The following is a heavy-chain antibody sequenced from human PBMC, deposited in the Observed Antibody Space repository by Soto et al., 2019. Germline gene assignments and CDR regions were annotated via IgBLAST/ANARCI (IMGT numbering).Heavy chain of an antibody. D-gene: IGHD6-13*01. V-gene: IGHV2-5*02. CDR2: IYWDDDK. J-gene: IGHJ4*02. CDR3: AHYSSTSSFDY. Sequence: QITLKESGPTLVKPTQTFTLACTFSGFSLSTSGMGVGWIRQPPGKALEWLALIYWDDDKRYSPSLKSRLTITKDTSKNHVVLTITNMDPVDTATYYCAHYSSTSSFDYWGQGTLVTVSS. CDR1: GFSLSTSGMG.